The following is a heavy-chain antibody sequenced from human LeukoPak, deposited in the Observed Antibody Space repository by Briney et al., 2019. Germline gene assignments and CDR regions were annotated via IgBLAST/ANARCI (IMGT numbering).Heavy chain of an antibody. J-gene: IGHJ5*02. V-gene: IGHV1-46*01. CDR3: ARGVLTGYYTSWFDP. D-gene: IGHD3-9*01. CDR1: GYTFTSYF. Sequence: ASVRVSCMASGYTFTSYFMHWVRPAPGQGLEWMGLINPSGGTTSYSQKFQGRVTMTRDTSTSTVYMELSSLRSEDTAVYYCARGVLTGYYTSWFDPWGQGTLVTVSS. CDR2: INPSGGTT.